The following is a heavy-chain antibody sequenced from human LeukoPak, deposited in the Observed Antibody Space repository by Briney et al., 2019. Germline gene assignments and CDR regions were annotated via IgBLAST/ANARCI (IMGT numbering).Heavy chain of an antibody. CDR3: AKPQWELFYFDY. Sequence: GGSLRLSCAASGFTFSSYAMHWVRQAPGKGLEWVAVISYDGSNKYYADSVKGRFTISRDNSKNTLYLQMNSLRAEGTAVYYCAKPQWELFYFDYWGQGTLVTVSS. J-gene: IGHJ4*02. CDR1: GFTFSSYA. V-gene: IGHV3-30-3*02. CDR2: ISYDGSNK. D-gene: IGHD1-26*01.